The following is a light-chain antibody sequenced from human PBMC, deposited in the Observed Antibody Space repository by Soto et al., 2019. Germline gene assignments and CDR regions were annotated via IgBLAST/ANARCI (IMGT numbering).Light chain of an antibody. V-gene: IGKV3-15*01. CDR3: HQYNNFWT. J-gene: IGKJ1*01. CDR1: QSVSSR. Sequence: EIVMTQSPATLSVSPGERVTLSCRASQSVSSRLAWYHQKPGQSPRLLIYGASTRATGIPARFSGSGSGTEFTLTIGSLQSEDFGLYYCHQYNNFWTFGQGTKVDIK. CDR2: GAS.